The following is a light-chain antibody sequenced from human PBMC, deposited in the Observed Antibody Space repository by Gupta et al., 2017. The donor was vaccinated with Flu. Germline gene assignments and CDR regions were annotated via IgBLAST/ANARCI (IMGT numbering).Light chain of an antibody. CDR1: QSISSW. V-gene: IGKV1-5*03. J-gene: IGKJ2*03. Sequence: DLQMPQSPSTLSASVGDRVTITCRASQSISSWLAWYQQKPGKAPKLLIYKASSLESGVPSRCSGSGSGTECTLTSSRLEPDELATDYCQQYNRDPYSLGQGNKLEIK. CDR2: KAS. CDR3: QQYNRDPYS.